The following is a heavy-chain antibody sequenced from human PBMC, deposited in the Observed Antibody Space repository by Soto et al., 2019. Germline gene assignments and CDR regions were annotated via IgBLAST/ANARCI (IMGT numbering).Heavy chain of an antibody. J-gene: IGHJ6*02. CDR2: NIPIFGTA. V-gene: IGHV1-69*12. CDR3: AKDPENCYYGMDV. CDR1: GGTFSSHA. Sequence: QVQLVQSGAEVKKPGSSGKVPCKASGGTFSSHAISWVRPAPGQGLEGMGGNIPIFGTANYAKKFQGRGTITADESTSTAYVELSSLRSEDRAVYYCAKDPENCYYGMDVWGQGTTVTVSS.